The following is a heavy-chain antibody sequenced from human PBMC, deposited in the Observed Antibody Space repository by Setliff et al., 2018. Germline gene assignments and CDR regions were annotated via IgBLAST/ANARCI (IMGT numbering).Heavy chain of an antibody. Sequence: PGGSLRLSCAVSGFTFSSYAMSWVRQAPGKGLEWVSAMSASGTSTYHADSVKGRFTISRDNSRNTLFLQMNSLRAEDTARYYCAKGKGPQPRPSLDYWGQGTLVTVSS. CDR3: AKGKGPQPRPSLDY. V-gene: IGHV3-23*01. CDR1: GFTFSSYA. J-gene: IGHJ4*02. CDR2: MSASGTST.